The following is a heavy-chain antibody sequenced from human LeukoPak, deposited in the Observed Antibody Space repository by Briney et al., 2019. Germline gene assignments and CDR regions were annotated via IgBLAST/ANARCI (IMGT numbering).Heavy chain of an antibody. Sequence: GGSLRLSCAASGFTVSSNYMSWVRQAPGKGLEWVSVIYSGGSTYYADSVKGRFTISRDNSKNTLYLQMNSLRAEDTAVYYCAKVVSARRPQLFDYWGQGTLVTVSS. D-gene: IGHD6-6*01. CDR1: GFTVSSNY. J-gene: IGHJ4*02. V-gene: IGHV3-53*01. CDR2: IYSGGST. CDR3: AKVVSARRPQLFDY.